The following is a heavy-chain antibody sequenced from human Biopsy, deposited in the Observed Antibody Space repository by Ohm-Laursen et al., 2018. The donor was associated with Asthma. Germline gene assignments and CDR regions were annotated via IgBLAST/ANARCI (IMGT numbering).Heavy chain of an antibody. J-gene: IGHJ5*02. Sequence: SETLSLTCTVSGGPISGHYWNWIRQPPGKGLEWIGEIDQSGYTNYNPSLKSRVTISADTSKNQFHLNLSSVTAADTAVYFCARAAITGIRGWFDPWGQGTQVTVSS. CDR3: ARAAITGIRGWFDP. CDR1: GGPISGHY. V-gene: IGHV4-34*01. D-gene: IGHD1-20*01. CDR2: IDQSGYT.